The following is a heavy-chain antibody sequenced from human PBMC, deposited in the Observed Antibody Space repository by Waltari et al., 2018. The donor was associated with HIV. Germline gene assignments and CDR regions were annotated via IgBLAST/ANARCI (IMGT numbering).Heavy chain of an antibody. CDR2: IYHSGST. V-gene: IGHV4-38-2*02. Sequence: QVQLQESGPGLVKPSETLSLTCTVSGYSISSGYYWGWIRQPPGKGLEWIGSIYHSGSTYYNPSLKSRVTISVDTSKNQFSLKLSSVTAADTAVYYCARDYGSGSPLYWGQGTLVTVSS. D-gene: IGHD3-10*01. CDR1: GYSISSGYY. J-gene: IGHJ4*02. CDR3: ARDYGSGSPLY.